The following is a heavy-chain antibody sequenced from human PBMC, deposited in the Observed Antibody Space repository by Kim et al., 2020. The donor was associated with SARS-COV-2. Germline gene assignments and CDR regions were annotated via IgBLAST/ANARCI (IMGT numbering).Heavy chain of an antibody. D-gene: IGHD6-6*01. CDR3: ARDGVYSSSPSYYYYGMDV. J-gene: IGHJ6*02. CDR1: GFTFSDYY. CDR2: ISSSGSTI. Sequence: GGSLRLSCAASGFTFSDYYMSWIRQAPGKGLEWVSYISSSGSTIYYADSVKGRFTISRDNAKNSLYLQMNSLRAEDTAVYYCARDGVYSSSPSYYYYGMDVWGQGTTVTVSS. V-gene: IGHV3-11*01.